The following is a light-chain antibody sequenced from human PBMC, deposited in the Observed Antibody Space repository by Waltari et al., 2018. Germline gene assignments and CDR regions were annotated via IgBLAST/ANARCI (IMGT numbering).Light chain of an antibody. V-gene: IGKV1-39*01. CDR2: AAS. CDR1: QSISIY. CDR3: QQSYSTPIT. Sequence: DIQMTQSPSSLSASVGDRVTITCRASQSISIYLNWYQQKPGKAPKLLIYAASSLQSGVPSRFSVSGSGTDFTLTISSLQPEDFATYYCQQSYSTPITFGQGTRLEIK. J-gene: IGKJ5*01.